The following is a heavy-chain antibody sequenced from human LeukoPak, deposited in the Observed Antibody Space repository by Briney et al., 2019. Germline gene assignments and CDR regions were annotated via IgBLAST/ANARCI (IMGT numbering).Heavy chain of an antibody. D-gene: IGHD2-15*01. J-gene: IGHJ4*02. Sequence: GGSLRLSCAASGLTFSDEYMSWIRQAPGKGLEWVSYISNTGDFIAYADSVKGRFTMSRDNAKNSLYLQMNSLRAEDTAVYYCARERGAFNRPRDIVVVVAALGPTDYWGQGTLVTVSS. V-gene: IGHV3-11*04. CDR3: ARERGAFNRPRDIVVVVAALGPTDY. CDR2: ISNTGDFI. CDR1: GLTFSDEY.